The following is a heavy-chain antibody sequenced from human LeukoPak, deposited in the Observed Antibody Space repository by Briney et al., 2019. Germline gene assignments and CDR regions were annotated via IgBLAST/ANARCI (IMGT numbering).Heavy chain of an antibody. CDR2: IIPIFGTA. J-gene: IGHJ5*02. V-gene: IGHV1-69*13. CDR3: ARDFFPPHYTIDRYCSGGSCYGGQNWFDP. Sequence: SVKVSCKASGGTFSSYAISWVRQAPGQGLEWMGGIIPIFGTANYAQKFQGRVTITADESTSTAYMERSSLRSEDTAVYYCARDFFPPHYTIDRYCSGGSCYGGQNWFDPWGQGTLVTVSS. D-gene: IGHD2-15*01. CDR1: GGTFSSYA.